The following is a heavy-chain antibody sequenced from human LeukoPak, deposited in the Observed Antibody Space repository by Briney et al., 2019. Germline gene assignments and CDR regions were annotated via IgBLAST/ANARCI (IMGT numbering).Heavy chain of an antibody. Sequence: GRSLRLSCRFSGLSFGDSAVTWVCQAPGKGLEWVGCTRSKVYRGSTDYAASVKDRFIISRDESNSIAYLQMDRLRIEDTAVYYCARGERDFDYWGQGTLVIVSS. J-gene: IGHJ4*02. CDR2: TRSKVYRGST. CDR1: GLSFGDSA. CDR3: ARGERDFDY. V-gene: IGHV3-49*04. D-gene: IGHD3-16*01.